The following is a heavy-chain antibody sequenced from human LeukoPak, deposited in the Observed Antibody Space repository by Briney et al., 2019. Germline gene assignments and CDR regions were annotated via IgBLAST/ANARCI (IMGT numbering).Heavy chain of an antibody. CDR2: ISSSGSTI. CDR1: GFTFSSYS. V-gene: IGHV3-48*04. Sequence: GGSLRLSCAASGFTFSSYSMNWVRQAPGKGLEWVSYISSSGSTIYYADSVKGRFTISRDNAKNSLYLQMNSLRAEDTAVYYCASCYRPSSGYFDAFDIWGQGTMVTVSS. CDR3: ASCYRPSSGYFDAFDI. D-gene: IGHD3-22*01. J-gene: IGHJ3*02.